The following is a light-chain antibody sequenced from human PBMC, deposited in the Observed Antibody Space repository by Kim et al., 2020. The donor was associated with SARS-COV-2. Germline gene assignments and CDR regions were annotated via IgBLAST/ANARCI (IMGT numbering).Light chain of an antibody. CDR1: SSDIGAYKF. CDR3: TSYAGSDTLI. Sequence: QSALTQPPSASGSPGQSVTISCTGTSSDIGAYKFVSWYQQHPGRAPKLIIYEDSERPSGVPDRFSGSKSGNTASLTVSGLQPEDEADYYCTSYAGSDTLIFGGGTQLTVL. CDR2: EDS. V-gene: IGLV2-8*01. J-gene: IGLJ2*01.